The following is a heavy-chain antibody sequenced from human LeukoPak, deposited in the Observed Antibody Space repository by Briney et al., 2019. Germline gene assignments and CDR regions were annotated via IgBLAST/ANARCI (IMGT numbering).Heavy chain of an antibody. V-gene: IGHV4-59*01. D-gene: IGHD3-3*01. J-gene: IGHJ3*02. CDR1: GGSISSYY. CDR2: IYYSGST. Sequence: SETLSLTRTVSGGSISSYYWSWIRQPPGKGLEWIGYIYYSGSTNYNPSLKSRVTISVDTSKNQFSLKLSSVTAADTAVYYCARDRRFLEWLNHQDAFDIWGQGTMVTVSS. CDR3: ARDRRFLEWLNHQDAFDI.